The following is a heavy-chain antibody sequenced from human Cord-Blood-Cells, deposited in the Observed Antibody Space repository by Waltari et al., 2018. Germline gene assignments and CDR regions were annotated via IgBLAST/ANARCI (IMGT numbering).Heavy chain of an antibody. D-gene: IGHD3-10*01. J-gene: IGHJ3*02. V-gene: IGHV3-30*18. Sequence: PLVASGGGVAQPGRSLRLSCATSGFTFSSYGLPRVPQAPGKGLEWVAVISYDGSNKYYADSVKVRFTISRDNSKNTLYLQMNSLRAEDTAVYYCAKLGYGSVDAFDIWGQGTMVTVSS. CDR2: ISYDGSNK. CDR1: GFTFSSYG. CDR3: AKLGYGSVDAFDI.